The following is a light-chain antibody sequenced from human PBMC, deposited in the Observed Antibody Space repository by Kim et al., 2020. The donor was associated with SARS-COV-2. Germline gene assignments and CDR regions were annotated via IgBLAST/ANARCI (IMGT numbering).Light chain of an antibody. CDR1: SSNIGAGYD. J-gene: IGLJ2*01. CDR3: QSYDSSLSGSV. V-gene: IGLV1-40*01. CDR2: GNN. Sequence: QRVTISCTGSSSNIGAGYDVHWYQQLPGTAPKLLMYGNNNRPSGVPDRFSGSKSGTSASLAITGLQAEDEADYYCQSYDSSLSGSVFGGGTQLTVL.